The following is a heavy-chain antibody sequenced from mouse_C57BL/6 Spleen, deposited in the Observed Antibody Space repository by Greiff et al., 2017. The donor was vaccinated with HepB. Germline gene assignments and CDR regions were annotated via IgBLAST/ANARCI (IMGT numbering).Heavy chain of an antibody. D-gene: IGHD2-4*01. V-gene: IGHV5-9*01. CDR3: ARPLYDYDDYYAMDY. CDR2: ISGGGGNT. Sequence: EVKVVESGGGLVKPGGSLKLSCAASGFTFSSYTMSWVRQTPEKRLEWVATISGGGGNTYYPDSVKGRFTISRDNAKNTLYLQMSSLRSEDTALYYCARPLYDYDDYYAMDYWGQGTSVTVSS. J-gene: IGHJ4*01. CDR1: GFTFSSYT.